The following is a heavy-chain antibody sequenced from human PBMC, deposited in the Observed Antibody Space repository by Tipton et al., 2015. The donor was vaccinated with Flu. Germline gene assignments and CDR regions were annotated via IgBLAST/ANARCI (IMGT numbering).Heavy chain of an antibody. Sequence: GSLRLSCAASGFTFDDYGMHWVRQPPGKGLEWVSLITWDAVSTYYADSVKGRFIISRDNSKNSLYLQMNSLRAEDSGLYYCARSCTGSYCYKYYYFGMDIWGQGTTVTVSS. CDR3: ARSCTGSYCYKYYYFGMDI. V-gene: IGHV3-43D*04. CDR2: ITWDAVST. D-gene: IGHD2-8*02. J-gene: IGHJ6*02. CDR1: GFTFDDYG.